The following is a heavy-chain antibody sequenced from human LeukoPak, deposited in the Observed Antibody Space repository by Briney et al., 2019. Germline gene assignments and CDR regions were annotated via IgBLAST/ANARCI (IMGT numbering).Heavy chain of an antibody. CDR3: ARDYYFGSGTYSGFDY. CDR2: IYYSGST. CDR1: GGSLSSYY. J-gene: IGHJ4*02. D-gene: IGHD3-10*01. Sequence: SETLSLTCTVSGGSLSSYYWTWIRQPPGKGLEWIGYIYYSGSTNYNPSLKSRLTISVDTSKTQLSLRLSSVTAADTAVYYCARDYYFGSGTYSGFDYWGQGTLVTVSS. V-gene: IGHV4-59*01.